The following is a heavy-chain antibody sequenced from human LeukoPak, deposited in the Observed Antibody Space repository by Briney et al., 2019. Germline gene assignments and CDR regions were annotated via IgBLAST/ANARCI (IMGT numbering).Heavy chain of an antibody. J-gene: IGHJ4*02. D-gene: IGHD3-22*01. CDR3: ARSATPGGITMIVVVIHFDY. CDR1: GFTFSSYE. CDR2: IRSSGSTI. Sequence: GGSLRLSCAASGFTFSSYEMNWVRQSPGKGLEWVAYIRSSGSTIYYADSVKGRFTISRDNAKNSLYLQMNSLRAEDTAVYYCARSATPGGITMIVVVIHFDYWGQGTLVTVSS. V-gene: IGHV3-48*03.